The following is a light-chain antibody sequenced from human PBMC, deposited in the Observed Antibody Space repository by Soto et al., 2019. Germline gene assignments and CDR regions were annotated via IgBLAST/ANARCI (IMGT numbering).Light chain of an antibody. Sequence: QSALTQPRSVSGSPGQAVTISCTGTSSDVGGYDYVSWYQHHPGKAPKLLIYDVSKRPSGVPDRFSGSKSGNTASLTISGLQAEDEADYYCWSYAGSNTVWVFGGGTQLTVL. CDR3: WSYAGSNTVWV. CDR1: SSDVGGYDY. CDR2: DVS. J-gene: IGLJ3*02. V-gene: IGLV2-11*01.